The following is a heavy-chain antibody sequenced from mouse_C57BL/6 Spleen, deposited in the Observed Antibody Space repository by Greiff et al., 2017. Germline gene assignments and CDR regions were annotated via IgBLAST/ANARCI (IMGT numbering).Heavy chain of an antibody. CDR1: GFNIKDYY. D-gene: IGHD1-1*01. CDR2: IDPEDGET. J-gene: IGHJ4*01. V-gene: IGHV14-2*01. Sequence: EVQLQESGAELVKPGASVKLSCTASGFNIKDYYMHWVKQRPEQGLEWIGRIDPEDGETKYAPKFQGKATITADTSSNTAYLQLSSLTSEDTAVYYCAREGLRYYGSSSYYAMDYWGQGTSVTVSS. CDR3: AREGLRYYGSSSYYAMDY.